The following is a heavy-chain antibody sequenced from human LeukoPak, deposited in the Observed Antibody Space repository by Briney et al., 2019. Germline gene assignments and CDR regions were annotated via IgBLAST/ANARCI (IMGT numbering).Heavy chain of an antibody. J-gene: IGHJ4*02. D-gene: IGHD5-12*01. CDR3: ARAPLYSGYDLTIDF. Sequence: WASVKVSCTASGYILTSYYMHWVRQAPGQGLEWMGIINPNGGSTTYAQKFHGRVIMTRDTSTSTVYMELSSLRSEDTAVYYCARAPLYSGYDLTIDFWGQGSLVTVSS. CDR2: INPNGGST. CDR1: GYILTSYY. V-gene: IGHV1-46*01.